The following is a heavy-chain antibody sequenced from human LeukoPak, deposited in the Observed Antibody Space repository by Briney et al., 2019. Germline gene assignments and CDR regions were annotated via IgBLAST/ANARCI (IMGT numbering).Heavy chain of an antibody. D-gene: IGHD5-18*01. CDR1: GFTFSSYW. J-gene: IGHJ4*02. CDR2: INSDGSST. CDR3: ARGSSGYSYGYFDY. V-gene: IGHV3-74*01. Sequence: GGSLRLSCAASGFTFSSYWMHWVRQAPGKGLVWVSRINSDGSSTSYADSVKGRFTISRNNAKNTLYLQMNSLRAEDTAVYYCARGSSGYSYGYFDYWGQGTLVTVSS.